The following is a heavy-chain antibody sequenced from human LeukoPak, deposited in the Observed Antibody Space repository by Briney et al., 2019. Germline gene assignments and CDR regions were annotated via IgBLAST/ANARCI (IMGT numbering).Heavy chain of an antibody. Sequence: SETLSLTCAVYGGSFSGYYWSWIRQPPGKGLEWIGEINHSGSTNYNPSLKSRVTISVDTSKNQFSLKLSSVTAADTAVYYCARVGYVTGAFDIWGQGTMVTVSS. J-gene: IGHJ3*02. CDR2: INHSGST. D-gene: IGHD2-2*01. CDR1: GGSFSGYY. V-gene: IGHV4-34*01. CDR3: ARVGYVTGAFDI.